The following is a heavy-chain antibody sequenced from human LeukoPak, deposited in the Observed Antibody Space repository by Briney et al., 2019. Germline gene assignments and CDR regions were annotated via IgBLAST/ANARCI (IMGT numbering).Heavy chain of an antibody. V-gene: IGHV3-74*01. D-gene: IGHD5-18*01. CDR2: IDANAKTT. CDR3: ATCSGYKYLQSAY. Sequence: GSLRLSCAASGFTFINYWLHWGRHAPGKGRVWVSRIDANAKTTSYADSVKGRFTISTDHAKKTRSLQMNSLRADDTAVYYCATCSGYKYLQSAYWGLGTLVTVSS. J-gene: IGHJ4*02. CDR1: GFTFINYW.